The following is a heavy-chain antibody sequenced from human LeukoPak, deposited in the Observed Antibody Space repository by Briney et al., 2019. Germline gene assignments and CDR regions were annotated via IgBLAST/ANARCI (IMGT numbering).Heavy chain of an antibody. Sequence: GSSVKVSCKPSGGTFSSYTISWVRQAPGQGLEWMGRIIPILGIANYAQKFQGRVTITADKSTSTAYMELSSLRSEDTAVYYCARCRSSTSCYFLDYWGQGTLVTVSS. D-gene: IGHD2-2*01. J-gene: IGHJ4*02. CDR3: ARCRSSTSCYFLDY. CDR2: IIPILGIA. V-gene: IGHV1-69*02. CDR1: GGTFSSYT.